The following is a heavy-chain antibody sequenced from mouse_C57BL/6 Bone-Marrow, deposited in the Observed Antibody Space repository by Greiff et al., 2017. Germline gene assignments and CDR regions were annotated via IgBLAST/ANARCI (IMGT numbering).Heavy chain of an antibody. J-gene: IGHJ4*01. CDR2: IYPGSGST. D-gene: IGHD2-3*01. CDR3: ASKRAYGGYYVGAMDY. V-gene: IGHV1-55*01. CDR1: GYTFTSYW. Sequence: QVQLQQPGAELVKPGASVKMSCKASGYTFTSYWITWVKQRPGQGLEWIGDIYPGSGSTNYNEKFKSKATLTVDTSSSTAYMQLSSLTSEDSAVYYCASKRAYGGYYVGAMDYWGQGTSVTVSS.